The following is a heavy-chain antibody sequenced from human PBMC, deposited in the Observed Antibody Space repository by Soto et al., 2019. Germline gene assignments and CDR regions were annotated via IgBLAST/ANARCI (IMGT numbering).Heavy chain of an antibody. CDR1: GGSFSGYY. D-gene: IGHD3-10*01. CDR3: ARNGSGNRRGWFDP. J-gene: IGHJ5*02. V-gene: IGHV4-34*01. Sequence: PSETLSLTCAVYGGSFSGYYWSWIRQPPGKGLEWIGEINHSGSTNYNPSLKSRVTISVDTSKNQFSLKLSSVTAADTAVYYCARNGSGNRRGWFDPWGQGTLVTVSS. CDR2: INHSGST.